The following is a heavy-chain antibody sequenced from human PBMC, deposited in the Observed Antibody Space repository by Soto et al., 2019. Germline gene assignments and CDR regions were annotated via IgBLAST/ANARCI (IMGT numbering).Heavy chain of an antibody. J-gene: IGHJ4*02. CDR2: VSGGSGVT. CDR3: VRWNGYGDI. V-gene: IGHV3-23*01. D-gene: IGHD4-17*01. CDR1: GFSYITYG. Sequence: VQLLESGGGLVQPGGSLRLSCAVSGFSYITYGVTWVRQVPGKGLEWVCGVSGGSGVTHYRDSVKGRFTITGEDAKNTVYLQMNSLRVEDTCVYHCVRWNGYGDIWGQGTLVSVSS.